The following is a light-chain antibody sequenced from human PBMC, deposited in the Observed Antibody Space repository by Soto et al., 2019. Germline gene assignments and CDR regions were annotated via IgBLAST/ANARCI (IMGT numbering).Light chain of an antibody. V-gene: IGKV1-33*01. CDR3: QQFDNFPRAII. Sequence: DMQITQSTSSLSASVGDRVTITCQAIQDVSNYLNWYQHKPGKAPRLLIYGASNLETGVPSRFSGSGSGTDFTFTISSPQPEDIATYYCQQFDNFPRAIIFGQGTRLEIK. CDR2: GAS. CDR1: QDVSNY. J-gene: IGKJ5*01.